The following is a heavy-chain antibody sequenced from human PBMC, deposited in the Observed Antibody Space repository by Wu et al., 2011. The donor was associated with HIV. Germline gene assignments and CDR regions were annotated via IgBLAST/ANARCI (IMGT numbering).Heavy chain of an antibody. CDR2: ITNSGNDI. Sequence: ISWIRQASRKGLEWISYITNSGNDIYYADSVKGRFTISRDNTKNSLYLRMNSLRVEDTAVYYCAREDRVSVAAAGPFDYWGQGTLVTVSA. J-gene: IGHJ4*02. CDR3: AREDRVSVAAAGPFDY. D-gene: IGHD6-13*01. V-gene: IGHV3-11*01.